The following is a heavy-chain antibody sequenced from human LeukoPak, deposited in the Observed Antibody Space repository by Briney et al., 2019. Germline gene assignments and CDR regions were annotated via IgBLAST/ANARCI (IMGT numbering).Heavy chain of an antibody. D-gene: IGHD4-23*01. CDR1: GYTFPNYG. Sequence: ASLKVSCKASGYTFPNYGITWVRQAPGQGLEWMGWISAHNGNTDYAQNLQGRVTMTTETSTSTAYMELRSLRSDDTAVYYCARVSYGGSYFDYWGQGTLVTVSS. CDR3: ARVSYGGSYFDY. J-gene: IGHJ4*02. CDR2: ISAHNGNT. V-gene: IGHV1-18*01.